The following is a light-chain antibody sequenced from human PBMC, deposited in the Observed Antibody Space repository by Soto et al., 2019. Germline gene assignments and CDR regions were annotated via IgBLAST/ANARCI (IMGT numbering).Light chain of an antibody. Sequence: QSALTQPRSVSGSPGQSITISCTGTSSDVGAYEYVSWYQQHPGKAPKLIIYDVTKRPSGVPDRFSGSKSDNTASLIISGLQAEDEAGYYCFSYAGSSTFVFGIGTKLTVL. CDR3: FSYAGSSTFV. CDR2: DVT. V-gene: IGLV2-11*01. CDR1: SSDVGAYEY. J-gene: IGLJ1*01.